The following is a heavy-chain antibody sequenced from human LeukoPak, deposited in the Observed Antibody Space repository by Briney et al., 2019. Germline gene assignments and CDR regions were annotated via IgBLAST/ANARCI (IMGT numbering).Heavy chain of an antibody. J-gene: IGHJ4*02. Sequence: VASVKVSCKASGYTFTSYDINWVRQATGQGFEWMGWMSSNSGNTGYAQKFQGRVTMTRDTSIGTAYMELSSLRPEDTAVYYCARGFGAHDYDIDYWGQGTLVTVSS. CDR1: GYTFTSYD. D-gene: IGHD4-17*01. CDR3: ARGFGAHDYDIDY. CDR2: MSSNSGNT. V-gene: IGHV1-8*01.